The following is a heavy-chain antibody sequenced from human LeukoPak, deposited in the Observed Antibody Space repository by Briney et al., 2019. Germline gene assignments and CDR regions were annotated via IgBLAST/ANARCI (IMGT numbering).Heavy chain of an antibody. J-gene: IGHJ6*02. D-gene: IGHD4-17*01. CDR3: ARFVTTLPYGMDV. CDR1: GFTFSSYS. V-gene: IGHV3-21*01. Sequence: GGSLRLSCAASGFTFSSYSMTWVRQAPGKGLEWVSSISSSSSYIYYADSVKGRFTISRDNAKNSLYLQMNSLRAEDTAVYYCARFVTTLPYGMDVWGQGTTVTVSS. CDR2: ISSSSSYI.